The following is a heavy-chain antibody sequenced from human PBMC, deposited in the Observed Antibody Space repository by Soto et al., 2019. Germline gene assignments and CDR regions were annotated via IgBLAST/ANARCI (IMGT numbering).Heavy chain of an antibody. CDR2: ISSSSSTI. Sequence: GGSLRLSCAASGFTFSSYSMNWVRQAPGKGLEWVSYISSSSSTIYYADSVKGRFTISRDNSKNTLCLQMNSLRAEDTAVYYCAKAALRFLEWLSYFDYWGQGTLVTVSS. CDR3: AKAALRFLEWLSYFDY. J-gene: IGHJ4*01. V-gene: IGHV3-48*01. CDR1: GFTFSSYS. D-gene: IGHD3-3*01.